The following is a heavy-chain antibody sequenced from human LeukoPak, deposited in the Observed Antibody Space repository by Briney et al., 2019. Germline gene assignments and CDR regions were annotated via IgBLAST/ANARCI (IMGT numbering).Heavy chain of an antibody. CDR3: ARDVNYAFDY. CDR1: GYSFRRNG. V-gene: IGHV1-18*01. Sequence: ASVKVSCKSSGYSFRRNGISWVRQAPGQWREWMAWISANSGNTNYAQNFQDRVTLTTDTSMSTAYMELRSLRSDDTAVYYCARDVNYAFDYWGQGTLVTVSS. D-gene: IGHD3-16*01. J-gene: IGHJ4*02. CDR2: ISANSGNT.